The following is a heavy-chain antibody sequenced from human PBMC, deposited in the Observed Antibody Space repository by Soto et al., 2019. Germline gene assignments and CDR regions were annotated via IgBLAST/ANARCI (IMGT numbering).Heavy chain of an antibody. D-gene: IGHD6-25*01. CDR3: ARDSVTAASTD. J-gene: IGHJ4*02. Sequence: EIQRVESGGDLVQPGGSLRLSCAASGFTFSSFWTRWVRQAPGKGLEWVASIKQDGRETYYLDSVRGRFTISRDNGKNSLYLQMNSLRVEDTALYYCARDSVTAASTDWGQRTLVAVSS. CDR2: IKQDGRET. CDR1: GFTFSSFW. V-gene: IGHV3-7*01.